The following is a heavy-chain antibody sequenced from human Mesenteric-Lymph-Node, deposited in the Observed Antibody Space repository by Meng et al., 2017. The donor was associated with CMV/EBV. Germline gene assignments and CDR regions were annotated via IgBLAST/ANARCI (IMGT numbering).Heavy chain of an antibody. CDR2: INSDGSST. D-gene: IGHD3-22*01. V-gene: IGHV3-74*01. J-gene: IGHJ4*02. CDR3: ARVSYYDSSDLPY. Sequence: GGSLRLSCAASGFTFSSYWMSWVRQAPGKGLVWVSRINSDGSSTSYADSVKGRFTISRDNAKNTLYLQMNSLRAEDTAVYYCARVSYYDSSDLPYWGQGTLVTVSS. CDR1: GFTFSSYW.